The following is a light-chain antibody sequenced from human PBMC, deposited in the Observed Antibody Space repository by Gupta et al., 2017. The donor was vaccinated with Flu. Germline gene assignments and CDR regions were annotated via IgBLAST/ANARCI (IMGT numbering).Light chain of an antibody. V-gene: IGLV2-14*01. J-gene: IGLJ2*01. CDR3: SSYTGSSTL. CDR2: EVN. CDR1: SSDIGGYNY. Sequence: QSALTQPASVSGSPGQSITISCTGTSSDIGGYNYVSWYQQHPGNAPKLMIFEVNNRPSGVSNRFSGSKSGNTASLTISGLQAEDEAHYYCSSYTGSSTLFGGGTKLTVL.